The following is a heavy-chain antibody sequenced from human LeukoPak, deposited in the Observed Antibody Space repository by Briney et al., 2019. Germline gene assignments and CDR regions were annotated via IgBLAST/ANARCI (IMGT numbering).Heavy chain of an antibody. CDR1: GYTFTSYY. CDR2: ISYDGSNK. Sequence: SCKASGYTFTSYYMHWVRQAPAKGLEWVAVISYDGSNKYYADSVKGRFTISRDNSKNTLYLQMNSLRAEDTAVYYCARAFSSGYYYYYYGMDVWGQGTTVTVSS. CDR3: ARAFSSGYYYYYYGMDV. J-gene: IGHJ6*02. V-gene: IGHV3-30-3*01. D-gene: IGHD3-22*01.